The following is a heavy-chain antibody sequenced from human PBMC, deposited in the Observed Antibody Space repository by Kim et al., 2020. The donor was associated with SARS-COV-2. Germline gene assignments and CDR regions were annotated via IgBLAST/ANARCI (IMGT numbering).Heavy chain of an antibody. CDR1: GFTFSAYA. CDR3: EASDY. J-gene: IGHJ4*02. V-gene: IGHV3-23*01. CDR2: ISDSGLGT. Sequence: GGSLRLSCAASGFTFSAYAMSWARQGPGKGLEWVSTISDSGLGTHYADSVKDRFTISRDNSKSTLFLQMNYLTAEDTAIYYCEASDYWGQGSLVTVSS.